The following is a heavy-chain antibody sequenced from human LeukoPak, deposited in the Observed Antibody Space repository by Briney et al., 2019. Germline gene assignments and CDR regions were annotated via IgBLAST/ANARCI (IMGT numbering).Heavy chain of an antibody. CDR2: INPNSGGT. Sequence: ASVKVSCKASGYTFTGYCMHWVRQAPGQGLEWMGRINPNSGGTNYAQKFQGRVTMTRDTSISTAYMELSRLRSDDTAVYYCARDPPRMKQQLVGDYWGQGTLVTVSS. CDR1: GYTFTGYC. V-gene: IGHV1-2*06. D-gene: IGHD6-13*01. CDR3: ARDPPRMKQQLVGDY. J-gene: IGHJ4*02.